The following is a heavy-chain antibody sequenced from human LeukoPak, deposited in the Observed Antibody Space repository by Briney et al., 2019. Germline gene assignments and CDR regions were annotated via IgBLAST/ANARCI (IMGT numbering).Heavy chain of an antibody. J-gene: IGHJ6*03. D-gene: IGHD6-6*01. V-gene: IGHV1-2*02. CDR1: GYTFTGYY. Sequence: ASVKVSCKASGYTFTGYYMHWVRQAPGQGLEWMGWINPNSGGTNYAQKFQGRVTMTRDTSISTAYMELSRLRSDDTAVYYCARGVVAARSGPYYYYYYYMDVWGKGTTVTVSS. CDR2: INPNSGGT. CDR3: ARGVVAARSGPYYYYYYYMDV.